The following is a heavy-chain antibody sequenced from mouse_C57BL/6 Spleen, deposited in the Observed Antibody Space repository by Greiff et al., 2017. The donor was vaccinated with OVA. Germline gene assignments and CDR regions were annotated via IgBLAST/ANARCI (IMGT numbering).Heavy chain of an antibody. CDR2: IDPEDGET. CDR3: ARETMITTLFGYFDY. D-gene: IGHD2-4*01. J-gene: IGHJ2*01. CDR1: GFNIKDYY. Sequence: EVQLQQSGAELVKPGASVKLSYTASGFNIKDYYMHWVKQRTEQGLEWIGRIDPEDGETKYAPKFQGKATITADTSSNTAYLQLSSLTSEDTAVYYCARETMITTLFGYFDYWGQGTTLTVSS. V-gene: IGHV14-2*01.